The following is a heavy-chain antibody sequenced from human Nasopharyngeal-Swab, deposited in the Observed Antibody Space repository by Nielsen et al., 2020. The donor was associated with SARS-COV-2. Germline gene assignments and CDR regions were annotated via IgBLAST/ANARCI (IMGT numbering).Heavy chain of an antibody. CDR1: GFTFSSYA. Sequence: GESLKTSCAASGFTFSSYAMSWVRQAPGKGLEWVSAISGSGGSTYYADSVKGRFTISRDNSKNTLYLQMNSLRAEDTAVYYCAKEHSIVVVPAATDRYGMDVWGQGTTVTVSS. CDR2: ISGSGGST. CDR3: AKEHSIVVVPAATDRYGMDV. J-gene: IGHJ6*02. D-gene: IGHD2-2*01. V-gene: IGHV3-23*01.